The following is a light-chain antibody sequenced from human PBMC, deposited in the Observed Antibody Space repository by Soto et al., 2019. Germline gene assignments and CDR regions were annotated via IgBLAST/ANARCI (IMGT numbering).Light chain of an antibody. CDR1: QTVDSTY. J-gene: IGKJ3*01. Sequence: EVVMRHSPATLSVSPGEGATLSCRASQTVDSTYLAWYQQKPGQAPRLLIYGASSRATGIPDRFSGSGSGTDFTLTISRLEPEDFAVYYCQQYGNAPFTFGPGTKVDIK. CDR3: QQYGNAPFT. CDR2: GAS. V-gene: IGKV3-20*01.